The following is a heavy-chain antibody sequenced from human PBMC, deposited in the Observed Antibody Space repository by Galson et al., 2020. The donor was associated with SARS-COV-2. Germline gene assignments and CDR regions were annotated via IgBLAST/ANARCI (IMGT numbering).Heavy chain of an antibody. CDR2: INHSGST. V-gene: IGHV4-34*01. CDR1: GGSFSGYY. J-gene: IGHJ3*02. CDR3: ARHYDILTGSDAFDI. D-gene: IGHD3-9*01. Sequence: SETLSLTCAVYGGSFSGYYWSWIRQPPGKGLEWIGEINHSGSTNYNPSLKSRVTISVDTSKNQFSLKLSSVTAADTAVYYCARHYDILTGSDAFDIWGQGTMVTVSS.